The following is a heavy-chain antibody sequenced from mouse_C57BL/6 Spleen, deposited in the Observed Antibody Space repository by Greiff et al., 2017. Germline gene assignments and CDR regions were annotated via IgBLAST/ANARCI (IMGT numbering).Heavy chain of an antibody. Sequence: VQLQQSGPEMVKPGASVKISCKASGYSFTDYNMNWVKQSNGKSLEWIGVINPNYGTTRYNQKFKGKATMTVDKSSITAYMQLNSLTSEDSAVYYCARGGNLYSMDYWGQGTSVTVSS. CDR3: ARGGNLYSMDY. D-gene: IGHD2-1*01. CDR2: INPNYGTT. V-gene: IGHV1-39*01. J-gene: IGHJ4*01. CDR1: GYSFTDYN.